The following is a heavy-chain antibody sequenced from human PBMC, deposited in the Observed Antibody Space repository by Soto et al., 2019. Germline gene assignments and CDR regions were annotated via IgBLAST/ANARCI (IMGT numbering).Heavy chain of an antibody. V-gene: IGHV1-8*01. D-gene: IGHD3-10*01. CDR3: ASYYGSGAYYYYGMDV. Sequence: QVQLVQSGAEVKTPGASVKVSCKASGYTFTRYDINWVRQATGQGLEWMGWMNPNSGNTGYAQKFQGRVTMTSNTSIRTAYMELSSLRSEDTAVYYCASYYGSGAYYYYGMDVWGRGTTVTVSS. CDR2: MNPNSGNT. CDR1: GYTFTRYD. J-gene: IGHJ6*02.